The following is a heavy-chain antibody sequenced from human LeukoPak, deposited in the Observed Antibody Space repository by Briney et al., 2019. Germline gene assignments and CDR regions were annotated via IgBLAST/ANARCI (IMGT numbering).Heavy chain of an antibody. CDR1: GFTFSSYE. V-gene: IGHV3-48*03. D-gene: IGHD5-24*01. CDR3: ARGQRWLQSVPAFDI. Sequence: GGSLRLSCAASGFTFSSYEMNWVRQAPGKGLEWVSYISSSGSTIYYADSVKGRFTISRDNAKNSLYLQMNSLRAEDTAVYYCARGQRWLQSVPAFDIWGQGTMVTVSS. J-gene: IGHJ3*02. CDR2: ISSSGSTI.